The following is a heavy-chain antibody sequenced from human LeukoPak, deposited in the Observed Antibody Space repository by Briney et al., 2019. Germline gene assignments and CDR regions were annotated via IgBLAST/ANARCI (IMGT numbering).Heavy chain of an antibody. CDR2: IYTSGST. D-gene: IGHD6-13*01. Sequence: PSETLSLTCTVSGGSINSYYWNWIRQPAGKGLEWIGRIYTSGSTNYNPSLKSRVTMSVDTSKNQFSLKLSSVTAADTAVYYCARRFRMASSWYEVYYMDVWGKGTTVTVSS. CDR3: ARRFRMASSWYEVYYMDV. CDR1: GGSINSYY. V-gene: IGHV4-4*07. J-gene: IGHJ6*03.